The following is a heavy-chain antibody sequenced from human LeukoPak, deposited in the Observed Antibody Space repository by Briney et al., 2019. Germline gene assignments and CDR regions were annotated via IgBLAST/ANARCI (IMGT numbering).Heavy chain of an antibody. J-gene: IGHJ3*02. V-gene: IGHV1-69*10. D-gene: IGHD2/OR15-2a*01. Sequence: ASVKVSCKASGGTFSSYAISWVRQAPGQGLEWMGGIIPILGIANYAQKFQGRVTITTDESTSTAYMELSSLRSEDTAVYYCARESGVGSMTGGYAFDIWGQGTMVTVSS. CDR1: GGTFSSYA. CDR2: IIPILGIA. CDR3: ARESGVGSMTGGYAFDI.